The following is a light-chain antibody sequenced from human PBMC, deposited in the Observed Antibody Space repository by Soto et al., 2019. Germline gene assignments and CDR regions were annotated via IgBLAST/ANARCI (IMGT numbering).Light chain of an antibody. CDR2: WAS. Sequence: MVMAHSPDALAVFLFESATINCKSIDSFLYSAKNKNYLAWYQQKPGQPPKLLIYWASNRESGVPDRFSGSGSGTDLTLTISSLQAEDVAVYYCPQYSSSPPCPFGQRTK. J-gene: IGKJ1*01. V-gene: IGKV4-1*01. CDR3: PQYSSSPPCP. CDR1: DSFLYSAKNKNY.